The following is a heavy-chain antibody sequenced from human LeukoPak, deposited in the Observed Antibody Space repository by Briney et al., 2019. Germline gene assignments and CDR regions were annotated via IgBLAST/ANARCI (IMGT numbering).Heavy chain of an antibody. CDR1: GRSFSGYY. Sequence: SETLSLTCAVYGRSFSGYYWSWIRQPPGKGLEWIGEINHSGSTNYNPSLKSRVTISVDTSKNQFSLKLSSVTAADTAVYYCARGFSGYSYVTGYYYYMDVWGKGTTVTVSS. CDR3: ARGFSGYSYVTGYYYYMDV. D-gene: IGHD5-18*01. J-gene: IGHJ6*03. V-gene: IGHV4-34*01. CDR2: INHSGST.